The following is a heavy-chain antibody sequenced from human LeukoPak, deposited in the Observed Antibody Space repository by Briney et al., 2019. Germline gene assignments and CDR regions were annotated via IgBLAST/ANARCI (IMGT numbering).Heavy chain of an antibody. CDR3: ARSEGTTVTMFDY. CDR2: ISSRTSYT. V-gene: IGHV3-21*01. J-gene: IGHJ4*02. D-gene: IGHD4-17*01. CDR1: GFTFSTYS. Sequence: GGSLRLSCAASGFTFSTYSMQWVRQAPGQGLEWVSSISSRTSYTYYADSVKGRFTISRDNSKNTLYLQMNSLRPEDTAVYYCARSEGTTVTMFDYWGQGTLVTVSS.